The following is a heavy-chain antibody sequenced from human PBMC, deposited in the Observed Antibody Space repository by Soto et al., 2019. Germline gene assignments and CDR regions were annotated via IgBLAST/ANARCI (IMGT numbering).Heavy chain of an antibody. J-gene: IGHJ4*02. CDR1: GGTFSSYA. Sequence: QVQLVQSGAEVKKPGSSVKVSCKASGGTFSSYAISWVRQAPGQGLEWMGGIIPIFGTANYAQKFQGRVTISADESTSTADMELSSLSSEDTAVYYCARVAVRDGYNPYYFDYWGQGTLVTVSS. CDR3: ARVAVRDGYNPYYFDY. V-gene: IGHV1-69*01. D-gene: IGHD5-12*01. CDR2: IIPIFGTA.